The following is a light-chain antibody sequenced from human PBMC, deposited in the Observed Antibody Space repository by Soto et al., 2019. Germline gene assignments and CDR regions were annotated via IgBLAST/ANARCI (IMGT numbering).Light chain of an antibody. CDR2: GAA. V-gene: IGKV4-1*01. Sequence: DLLLTQSPYSLAVSLGERATINCKSSQSVLYSPNNKDCLAWYQQKPGQPPRLLIYGAATRESGIPDRFSGSGSGTDFTLTISSLQAEDVAVYYCQQYYSLPRTFGQGTKVDNK. J-gene: IGKJ1*01. CDR3: QQYYSLPRT. CDR1: QSVLYSPNNKDC.